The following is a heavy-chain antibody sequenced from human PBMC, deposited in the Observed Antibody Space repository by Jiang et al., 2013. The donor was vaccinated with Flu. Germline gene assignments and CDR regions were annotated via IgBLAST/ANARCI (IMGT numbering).Heavy chain of an antibody. J-gene: IGHJ6*02. CDR2: IWYDGSNK. D-gene: IGHD2-2*02. CDR1: GFTFSSYG. Sequence: QLLEVWGGVVQPGRSLRLSCAASGFTFSSYGMHWVRQAPGKGLEWVAVIWYDGSNKYYADSVKGRFTISRDNSKNTLYLQMNSLRAEDTAVYYCARDSEVVPAAIAAYYYYYYGMDVWGQGTTVTVSS. V-gene: IGHV3-33*01. CDR3: ARDSEVVPAAIAAYYYYYYGMDV.